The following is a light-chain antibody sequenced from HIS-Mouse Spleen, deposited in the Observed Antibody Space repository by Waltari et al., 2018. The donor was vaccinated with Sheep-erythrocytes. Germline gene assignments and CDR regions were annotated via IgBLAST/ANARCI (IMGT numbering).Light chain of an antibody. CDR1: SSDVGGYNY. CDR2: DVS. CDR3: CSYAGSYNHV. V-gene: IGLV2-14*03. Sequence: QSALTQPASVSGSPGQSITISCTGTSSDVGGYNYVSWYQQHPGKAPKLMIYDVSNRPSGVSNRISGLQAEDEADYYCCSYAGSYNHVFATGTKVTVL. J-gene: IGLJ1*01.